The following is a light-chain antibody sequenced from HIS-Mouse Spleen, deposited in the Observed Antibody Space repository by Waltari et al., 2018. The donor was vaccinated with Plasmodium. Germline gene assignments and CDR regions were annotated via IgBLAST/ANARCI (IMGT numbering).Light chain of an antibody. CDR1: ALQKKY. Sequence: SYELTQPPSVSVSPGQTARITCSGDALQKKYAYWYQQKSGQATGLVIYEDSKRPSGIPERFSGSSSGTMATLTISGAQVEDEADYYCYSTDSSGNHRVFGGGTKLTVL. V-gene: IGLV3-10*01. CDR3: YSTDSSGNHRV. J-gene: IGLJ3*02. CDR2: EDS.